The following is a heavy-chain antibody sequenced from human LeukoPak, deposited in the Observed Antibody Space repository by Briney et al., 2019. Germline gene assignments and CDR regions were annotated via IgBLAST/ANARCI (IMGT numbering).Heavy chain of an antibody. CDR3: ARAPSEIGGYYPEYFRH. J-gene: IGHJ1*01. Sequence: GGSLRLSCAASGFTLSSYWMHWVRQAPGKGLVWVSRIKSDGRTNYADSVKGRFTISRGNAKNTVSLQMNSLGAEDTGVYYCARAPSEIGGYYPEYFRHWGQGTLVIVSS. V-gene: IGHV3-74*01. CDR1: GFTLSSYW. D-gene: IGHD3-22*01. CDR2: IKSDGRT.